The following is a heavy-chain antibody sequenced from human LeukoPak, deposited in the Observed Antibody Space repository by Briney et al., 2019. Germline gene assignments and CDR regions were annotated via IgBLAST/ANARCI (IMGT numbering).Heavy chain of an antibody. CDR1: GFTFDDYG. V-gene: IGHV3-20*04. Sequence: GGSLRLSCAASGFTFDDYGMSWVRQAPGKGLEWVSGINWNGGSTGYADSVKGRFTISRDNAKNSLYLQMNSLRAEDTALYYCAREKEVYDSSGYVARPRDYWGQGTLVTVSS. D-gene: IGHD3-22*01. J-gene: IGHJ4*02. CDR3: AREKEVYDSSGYVARPRDY. CDR2: INWNGGST.